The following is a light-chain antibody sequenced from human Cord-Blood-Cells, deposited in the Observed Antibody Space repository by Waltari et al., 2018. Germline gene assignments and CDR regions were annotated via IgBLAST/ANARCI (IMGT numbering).Light chain of an antibody. CDR3: RSYTSSSTLV. J-gene: IGLJ2*01. Sequence: QSALTQPASVSGSPGQSITISCTGTSSDVGGYNYVSWYQQHPGKAPKLMIYDVSKRPSGVSNRFSASKSGYTASLTISGLQAEDEADYYCRSYTSSSTLVFGGGTKLTVL. CDR1: SSDVGGYNY. CDR2: DVS. V-gene: IGLV2-14*01.